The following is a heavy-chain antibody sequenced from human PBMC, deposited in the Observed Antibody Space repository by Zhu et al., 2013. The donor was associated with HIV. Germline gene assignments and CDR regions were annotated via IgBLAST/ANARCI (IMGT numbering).Heavy chain of an antibody. D-gene: IGHD3-3*01. CDR2: IVVRSGST. V-gene: IGHV1-58*01. CDR3: AASLRFLEWAHVDV. Sequence: MQLVQSGPEVKKPGTSVKVSCKASGFSFSKSAVEWVRQARGQRLEWIGWIVVRSGSTNYAQKFQERVTITRDLSTATAYMELSSLRSEDTAMYYCAASLRFLEWAHVDVWGKGTTVTVSS. CDR1: GFSFSKSA. J-gene: IGHJ6*04.